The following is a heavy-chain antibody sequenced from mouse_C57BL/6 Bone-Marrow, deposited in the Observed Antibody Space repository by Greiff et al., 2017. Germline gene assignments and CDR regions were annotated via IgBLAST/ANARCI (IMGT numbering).Heavy chain of an antibody. CDR2: ITHSGET. D-gene: IGHD2-4*01. J-gene: IGHJ2*01. CDR1: GFPITSGYY. Sequence: VKLMESGPGLVKPSQSLFLTCSITGFPITSGYYWFWIRQSPGKPLEWMGYITHSGETFYNPSLQSPISITRDTSKNQFFLQLNSVTTEDTAMYYCAGVYDYGGNYFDYWGQGTTLTVSS. CDR3: AGVYDYGGNYFDY. V-gene: IGHV12-3*01.